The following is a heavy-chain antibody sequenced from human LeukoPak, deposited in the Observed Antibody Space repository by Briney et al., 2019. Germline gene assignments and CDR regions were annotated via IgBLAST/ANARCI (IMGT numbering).Heavy chain of an antibody. CDR2: INWNGGST. D-gene: IGHD6-19*01. CDR1: GFTFDDYG. J-gene: IGHJ4*02. CDR3: ARTKSIAVAGTYDY. V-gene: IGHV3-20*04. Sequence: EGSLRLSCAASGFTFDDYGMSWVRQAPGKGLEWVSGINWNGGSTGYADSVKGRFTISRDNAKNSLYLQMNSLRAEDTALYYCARTKSIAVAGTYDYWGQGTLVTVSS.